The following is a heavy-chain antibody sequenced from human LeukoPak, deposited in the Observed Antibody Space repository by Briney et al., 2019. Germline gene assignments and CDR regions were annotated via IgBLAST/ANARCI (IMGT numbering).Heavy chain of an antibody. Sequence: GGSLRLSCAASGFTFSSYAMSWVRQAPGKGLEWVSAISGSGGSTHYADSVKGRFTISRDNSKNTLYLQMNSLRAEDTAVYCCAKDNDSSGYYYDYFDYWGQGTLVTVSP. V-gene: IGHV3-23*01. CDR2: ISGSGGST. CDR3: AKDNDSSGYYYDYFDY. J-gene: IGHJ4*02. CDR1: GFTFSSYA. D-gene: IGHD3-22*01.